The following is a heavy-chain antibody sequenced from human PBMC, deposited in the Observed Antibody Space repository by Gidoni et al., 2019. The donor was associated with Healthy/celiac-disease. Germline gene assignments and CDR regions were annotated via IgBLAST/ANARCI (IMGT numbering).Heavy chain of an antibody. J-gene: IGHJ4*02. V-gene: IGHV3-13*01. D-gene: IGHD3-10*01. CDR1: GFTFSNYD. Sequence: EVQLVESGGGLVQPGGSLRLSWAASGFTFSNYDMHWVRQATGKGLEWVSAIDTAGDTYSPGSVKGRFTISRENAKNSLYLQMNSLRAEDTAVYYCVRDSGSYTLDYWGQGTLVTVSS. CDR3: VRDSGSYTLDY. CDR2: IDTAGDT.